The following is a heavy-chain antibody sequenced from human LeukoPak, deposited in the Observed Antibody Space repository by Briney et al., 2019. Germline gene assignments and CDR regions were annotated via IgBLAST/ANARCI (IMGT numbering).Heavy chain of an antibody. CDR2: IYAGGDT. D-gene: IGHD2/OR15-2a*01. Sequence: GGSLRLSCAASGFTVSTNFMSWVRQAPGKGLEWVSVIYAGGDTYYADSVKGRFTISRDNSKNTLYLQMNSLRAEDTAVYYCAKGESKDYLNYFDYLNYFDHWGQGALVTVSS. V-gene: IGHV3-53*01. CDR3: AKGESKDYLNYFDYLNYFDH. J-gene: IGHJ4*02. CDR1: GFTVSTNF.